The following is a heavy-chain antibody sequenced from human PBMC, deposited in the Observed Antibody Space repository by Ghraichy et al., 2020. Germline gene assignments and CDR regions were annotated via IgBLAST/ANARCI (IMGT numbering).Heavy chain of an antibody. V-gene: IGHV3-23*01. Sequence: LTCAASRFTFSTYAMNWVRQAPGKGLEWVSAISGSGATTNYADSVRGRFTVSRDNSKNTLYLHMNSLRAEDTAIYYCARVPYSGYDSHYYGMDVWGQGTTVTVSS. J-gene: IGHJ6*02. CDR3: ARVPYSGYDSHYYGMDV. D-gene: IGHD5-12*01. CDR2: ISGSGATT. CDR1: RFTFSTYA.